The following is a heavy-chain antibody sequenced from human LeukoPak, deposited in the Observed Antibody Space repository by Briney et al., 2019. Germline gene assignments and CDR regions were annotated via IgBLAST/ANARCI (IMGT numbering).Heavy chain of an antibody. J-gene: IGHJ6*03. CDR3: ARLAPPYYYGSGRPRYYYYYMDV. Sequence: SETLSLTCTVSGGSISSSSCYWGWIRQPPGKGLEWIGSIYYSGSTYYNPSLKSRVTISVDTSKNQFSLKLSSVTAADTAVYYCARLAPPYYYGSGRPRYYYYYMDVWGKGTTVTVSS. V-gene: IGHV4-39*01. D-gene: IGHD3-10*01. CDR2: IYYSGST. CDR1: GGSISSSSCY.